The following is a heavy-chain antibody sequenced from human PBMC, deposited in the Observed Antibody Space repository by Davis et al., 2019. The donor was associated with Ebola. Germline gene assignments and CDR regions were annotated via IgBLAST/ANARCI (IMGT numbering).Heavy chain of an antibody. Sequence: ASVKVSCKASGYTFTSYDINWVRQATGQGLEWMGWMNPNSGNSGSTPKFQDRITITRNTSISTVYMEMRSLTSQDTAVYYRARGHRVPSSSWSDYWGQGTLVTVSS. CDR2: MNPNSGNS. CDR3: ARGHRVPSSSWSDY. J-gene: IGHJ4*02. D-gene: IGHD6-13*01. CDR1: GYTFTSYD. V-gene: IGHV1-8*03.